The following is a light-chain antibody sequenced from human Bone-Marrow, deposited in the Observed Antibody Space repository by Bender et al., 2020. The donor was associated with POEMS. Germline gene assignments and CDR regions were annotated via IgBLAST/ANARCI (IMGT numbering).Light chain of an antibody. Sequence: QSVLTQPPSASGTPGQRVTISCSGSSSNIGSNYVYWYQQLPGTAPKLLIYGNNQRPSGVPDRFSGSKSGTSASLAITGLQAEDEGDYYCQSYDNSLGGWVFGGGTKLTVL. CDR2: GNN. CDR1: SSNIGSNY. J-gene: IGLJ3*02. CDR3: QSYDNSLGGWV. V-gene: IGLV1-47*01.